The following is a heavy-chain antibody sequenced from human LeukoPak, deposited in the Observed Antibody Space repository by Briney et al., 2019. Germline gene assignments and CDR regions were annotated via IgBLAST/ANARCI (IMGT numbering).Heavy chain of an antibody. D-gene: IGHD6-19*01. CDR3: ARGLEAVAGIDY. J-gene: IGHJ4*02. Sequence: PETLSLTCAVYGGSFSGYYWSWIRQPPGKGLEWIGEINHSGSTNYNPSLKSRVTISVDTSKNQFSLKLSSVTAADTAVYYCARGLEAVAGIDYWGQGTLVTVSS. CDR1: GGSFSGYY. V-gene: IGHV4-34*01. CDR2: INHSGST.